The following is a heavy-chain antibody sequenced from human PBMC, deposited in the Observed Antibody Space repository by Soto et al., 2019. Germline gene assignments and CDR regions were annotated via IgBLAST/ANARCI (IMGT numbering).Heavy chain of an antibody. V-gene: IGHV1-18*01. CDR3: AREASVLIPAAQPSRFDS. CDR1: GYSFMKYG. J-gene: IGHJ4*02. CDR2: ISPYSRYT. Sequence: ASVKVSCKGFGYSFMKYGLNWVRQAPGQGLEWVGWISPYSRYTHSAQKFHGRLTLTTDTAASTAYMELRILRSADTALYYCAREASVLIPAAQPSRFDSWGQGTLVTVS. D-gene: IGHD2-2*01.